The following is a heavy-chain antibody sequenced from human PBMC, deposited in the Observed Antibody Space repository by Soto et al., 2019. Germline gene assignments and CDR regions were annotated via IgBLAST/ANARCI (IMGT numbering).Heavy chain of an antibody. J-gene: IGHJ4*02. CDR3: AREPSNWNYCFDY. Sequence: LRLSCAASGFTFSDYYMSWIRQAPGKGLEWVSYISSSGTTIFYADSLRGRFTISRDNAKKSLYLQMNSLRGEDTAVYYCAREPSNWNYCFDYWGQGTLVTVS. D-gene: IGHD1-7*01. CDR2: ISSSGTTI. CDR1: GFTFSDYY. V-gene: IGHV3-11*01.